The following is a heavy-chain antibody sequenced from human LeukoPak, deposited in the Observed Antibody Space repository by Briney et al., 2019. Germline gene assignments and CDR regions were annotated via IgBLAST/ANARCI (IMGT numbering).Heavy chain of an antibody. V-gene: IGHV4-38-2*02. CDR1: GFSITSGYY. J-gene: IGHJ4*02. CDR2: MYHSGTT. D-gene: IGHD1-26*01. Sequence: PSETLSLTCNVSGFSITSGYYWGWIRQPPGKGLEWIGSMYHSGTTHVNPSLKSRVTISVDTSKNQFSLKLSSVTAADTAVYYCARDVGATPGYFDYWGQGTLVTVSS. CDR3: ARDVGATPGYFDY.